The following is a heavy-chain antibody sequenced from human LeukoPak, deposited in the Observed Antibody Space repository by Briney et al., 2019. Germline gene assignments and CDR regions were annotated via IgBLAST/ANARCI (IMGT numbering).Heavy chain of an antibody. Sequence: GASVKVSCKASGGTFSSYAISWVRQAPGQGLEWMGGIIPIFGTANYAQEFQGRVTITADESTSTAYMELSSLRSEDTAVYYCARESNGGNPSWFDPWGQGTLVTVSS. CDR2: IIPIFGTA. V-gene: IGHV1-69*13. J-gene: IGHJ5*02. CDR1: GGTFSSYA. D-gene: IGHD4-23*01. CDR3: ARESNGGNPSWFDP.